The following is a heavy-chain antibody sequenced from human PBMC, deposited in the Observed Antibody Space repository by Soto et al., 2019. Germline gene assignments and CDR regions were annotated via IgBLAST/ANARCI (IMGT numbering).Heavy chain of an antibody. J-gene: IGHJ6*02. CDR2: IYYSGST. Sequence: SETLSLTCTVSGGSISSGGYYWSWIRQHPGKGLEWIGYIYYSGSTYYNPSLKSRVTISVDTSKNQFSLKLSSVTAADTAVYYCASGYSYGKYYYGMDVWGQGTTVTVSS. CDR3: ASGYSYGKYYYGMDV. CDR1: GGSISSGGYY. V-gene: IGHV4-31*03. D-gene: IGHD5-18*01.